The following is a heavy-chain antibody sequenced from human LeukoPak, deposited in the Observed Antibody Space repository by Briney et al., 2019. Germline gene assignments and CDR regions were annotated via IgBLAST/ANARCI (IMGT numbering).Heavy chain of an antibody. Sequence: SGGSLRLSCAASGFTFSSYGMHWVRQAPGKGLEWVAVISYDGSNKYYADSVKGRFTISRDNSKNTLYLQMNSLRAEDTAVYYCARDKSIVVVPAAMGPYFDYWGQGTLVTVSS. CDR1: GFTFSSYG. CDR3: ARDKSIVVVPAAMGPYFDY. V-gene: IGHV3-30*03. J-gene: IGHJ4*02. D-gene: IGHD2-2*01. CDR2: ISYDGSNK.